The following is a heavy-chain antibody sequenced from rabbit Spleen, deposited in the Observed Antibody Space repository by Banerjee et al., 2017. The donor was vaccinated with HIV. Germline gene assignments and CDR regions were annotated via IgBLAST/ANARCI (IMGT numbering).Heavy chain of an antibody. CDR2: IAVSSSAFT. Sequence: QEQVVESGGGLVKPEGSLTLTCTASGFSFSSSDYICWVRQAPGKGLEWISCIAVSSSAFTYSATWATGRFSISKTSSTTVTLQITSLTVADTAAYFCARDTVSSFLSYDMDFWGPGTLVTVS. J-gene: IGHJ6*01. D-gene: IGHD6-1*01. CDR1: GFSFSSSDY. CDR3: ARDTVSSFLSYDMDF. V-gene: IGHV1S45*01.